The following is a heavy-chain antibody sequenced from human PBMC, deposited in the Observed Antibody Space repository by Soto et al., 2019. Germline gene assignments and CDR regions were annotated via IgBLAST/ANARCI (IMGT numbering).Heavy chain of an antibody. Sequence: SETLSLTWGVNGASFSGHDGPWIRQPLGTGLEWIGEINHSGTTNYNPSLKSRVTISADTSKNQFSLKLSSVTAADTAVYYCERRSGTRGYSSGYWCDPWGQGTLVTVS. J-gene: IGHJ5*02. V-gene: IGHV4-34*01. CDR1: GASFSGHD. CDR3: ERRSGTRGYSSGYWCDP. D-gene: IGHD6-19*01. CDR2: INHSGTT.